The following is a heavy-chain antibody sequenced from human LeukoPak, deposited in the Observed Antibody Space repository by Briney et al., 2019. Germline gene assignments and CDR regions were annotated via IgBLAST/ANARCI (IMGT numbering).Heavy chain of an antibody. CDR3: ARDPATVSDDAFDI. J-gene: IGHJ3*02. CDR2: IYYSGST. D-gene: IGHD4-17*01. V-gene: IGHV4-59*12. Sequence: SETLSLTCTVSGGSISSYYWSWIRQPPGKGLEWIGYIYYSGSTYYNPSLKSRVTISVDTSKNQFSLKLSSVTAADTAVYYCARDPATVSDDAFDIWGQGTVVTVSS. CDR1: GGSISSYY.